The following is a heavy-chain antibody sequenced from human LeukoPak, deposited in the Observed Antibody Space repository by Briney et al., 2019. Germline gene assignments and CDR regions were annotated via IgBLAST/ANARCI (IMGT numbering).Heavy chain of an antibody. CDR1: GFTFSDYY. CDR2: ISSSGSTI. V-gene: IGHV3-11*04. D-gene: IGHD5-24*01. J-gene: IGHJ4*02. Sequence: GGSLRLSCAASGFTFSDYYMSWIRQAPGKAPEWVSYISSSGSTIYYADSVKGRFTISRDNAKNSLYLQMNSLRAEDTAVYYCARGLGDGYNVFDYWGQGTLVTVSS. CDR3: ARGLGDGYNVFDY.